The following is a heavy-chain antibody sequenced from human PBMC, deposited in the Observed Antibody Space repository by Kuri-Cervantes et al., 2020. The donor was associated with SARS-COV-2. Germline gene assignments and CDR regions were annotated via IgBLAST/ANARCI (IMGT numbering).Heavy chain of an antibody. CDR2: IYYSGGT. Sequence: GSLRLSCTVSGGSISSSSYYWGWIRQPPGKGLEWIGYIYYSGGTNYNPSLKSRVTISVDTSKNQFSLKLSSVTAADTAVYYCARGWDYGSGSYYPRGDYGMDVWGQGTTVTVSS. V-gene: IGHV4-61*05. D-gene: IGHD3-10*01. CDR3: ARGWDYGSGSYYPRGDYGMDV. CDR1: GGSISSSSYY. J-gene: IGHJ6*02.